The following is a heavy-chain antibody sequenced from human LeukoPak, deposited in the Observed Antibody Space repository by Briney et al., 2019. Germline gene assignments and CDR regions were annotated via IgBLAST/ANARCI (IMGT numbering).Heavy chain of an antibody. CDR1: GFTFSTYS. CDR3: AREGDRGTVVDDFFDY. V-gene: IGHV3-23*01. J-gene: IGHJ4*02. CDR2: IAFSGSVT. Sequence: GGSLRHSCAASGFTFSTYSMTWVRQAPGKGLEWVSVIAFSGSVTFYADSVKGRFTISRDNSKNTLDLQMNSLRVEDTAVYYCAREGDRGTVVDDFFDYWGQGTLVTVSS. D-gene: IGHD3-22*01.